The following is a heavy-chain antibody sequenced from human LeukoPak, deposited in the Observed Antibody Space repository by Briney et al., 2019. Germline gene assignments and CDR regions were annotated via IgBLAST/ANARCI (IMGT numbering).Heavy chain of an antibody. CDR1: GFTFSGSA. J-gene: IGHJ4*02. CDR3: TVPEVAATTTTDY. V-gene: IGHV3-73*01. Sequence: GGSLRLSCAASGFTFSGSAMHWVRQASGKGLEWVGRIRSKANSYATAYAASVKGRFTISRDDSKNTAYLQMNSLKTEDTAVYYCTVPEVAATTTTDYWGQGTLVTVSS. D-gene: IGHD2-15*01. CDR2: IRSKANSYAT.